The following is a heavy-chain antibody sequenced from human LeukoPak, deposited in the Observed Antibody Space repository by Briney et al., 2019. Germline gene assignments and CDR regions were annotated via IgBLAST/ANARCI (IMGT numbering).Heavy chain of an antibody. CDR2: TNQDGNDI. V-gene: IGHV3-7*01. CDR3: VICYYNSGGCQH. CDR1: EFAFSNSH. Sequence: GGSLRLSCAASEFAFSNSHVYWVRQAAGEGLEWVANTNQDGNDINYVDSVKGRFTISRDDSKNSLYLQMNILRADDTAVYFCVICYYNSGGCQHWGQGTLVTVSS. D-gene: IGHD3-22*01. J-gene: IGHJ1*01.